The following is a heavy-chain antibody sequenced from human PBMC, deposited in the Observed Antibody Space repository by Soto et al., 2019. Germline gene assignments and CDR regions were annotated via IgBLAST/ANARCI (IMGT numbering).Heavy chain of an antibody. V-gene: IGHV3-64*04. CDR3: ARDHYGSGSYYIPHYYYYGMDV. CDR2: ISSNGGST. Sequence: GGSLRLSCSASRFTFSSYAMHWVRQAPGKGLEYVSAISSNGGSTYYADSVKGRFTISRDNSKNTLYLQMNSLRAEDTAVYYCARDHYGSGSYYIPHYYYYGMDVWGQGTTVTVSS. CDR1: RFTFSSYA. D-gene: IGHD3-10*01. J-gene: IGHJ6*02.